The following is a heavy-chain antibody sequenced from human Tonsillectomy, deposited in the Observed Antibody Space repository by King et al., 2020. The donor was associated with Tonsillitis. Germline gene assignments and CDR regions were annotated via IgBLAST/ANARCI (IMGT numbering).Heavy chain of an antibody. J-gene: IGHJ3*02. CDR3: ARLVYYYDSSGEVDAFDI. CDR2: IYYSGST. Sequence: QLQESGPGLVKPSETLSLTCTVSGGSISSISYYWGWIRQPPGKGLEWIGSIYYSGSTYYNPSLKSRVTISVDTSKNQFSLKLSSVTAADTAVYYCARLVYYYDSSGEVDAFDIWGQGTMVTVSS. V-gene: IGHV4-39*01. CDR1: GGSISSISYY. D-gene: IGHD3-22*01.